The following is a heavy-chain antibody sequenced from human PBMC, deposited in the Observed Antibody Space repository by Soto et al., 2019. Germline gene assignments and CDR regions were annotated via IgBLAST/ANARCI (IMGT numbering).Heavy chain of an antibody. CDR3: ARGREYSYPFPTDY. Sequence: QVQLVESGGGLVKPGGSLRLSCAASGFTFSDYYMSWIRQAPGKGLEWVSYISSSSSYTNYADSVKGRFTISRDNAKNSLYLQMNSLRAEDTAVYYCARGREYSYPFPTDYWGQGTLVTVSS. CDR2: ISSSSSYT. V-gene: IGHV3-11*06. CDR1: GFTFSDYY. D-gene: IGHD5-18*01. J-gene: IGHJ4*02.